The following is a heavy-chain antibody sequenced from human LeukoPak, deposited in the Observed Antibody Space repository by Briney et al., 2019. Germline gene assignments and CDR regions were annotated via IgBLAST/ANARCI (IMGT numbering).Heavy chain of an antibody. V-gene: IGHV3-23*01. CDR3: AKVYGIVGATDY. CDR2: ISGSGGST. Sequence: GGTLRLSCAASGFTFSSYAMSWVRQAPGKGLEWVSAISGSGGSTYYADSVKGRFTISRDNSKNTLYLQMNSLRAEDTAVYYCAKVYGIVGATDYWGQGTLVTVSS. D-gene: IGHD1-26*01. CDR1: GFTFSSYA. J-gene: IGHJ4*02.